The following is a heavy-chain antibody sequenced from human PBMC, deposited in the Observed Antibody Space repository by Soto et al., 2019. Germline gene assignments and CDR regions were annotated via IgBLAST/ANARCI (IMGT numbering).Heavy chain of an antibody. D-gene: IGHD6-19*01. Sequence: QVQLVQSGAEVKKPGASVKVSCKASGYTFTDYYFHWVRQAPGQGLEWMGWINPSSGVTHYAQSFEGTITMTTDTSTSTAYMEMTRLRSGDTAVYYCESGWGWTLLYWGQGTPVTVSS. CDR1: GYTFTDYY. CDR2: INPSSGVT. V-gene: IGHV1-2*02. CDR3: ESGWGWTLLY. J-gene: IGHJ4*02.